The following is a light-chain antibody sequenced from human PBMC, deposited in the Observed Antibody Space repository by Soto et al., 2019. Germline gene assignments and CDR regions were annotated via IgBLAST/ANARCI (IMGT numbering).Light chain of an antibody. CDR3: QQRHNWPIT. V-gene: IGKV3-11*01. J-gene: IGKJ5*01. CDR1: QTIRGL. Sequence: EIVLTQSPSTLSLSPGERATLSCRTSQTIRGLLNWYQQRPGQAPMLLIYDTSNRATDIPARFSGSGSGTDFILTISSLDPEDFGVYFCQQRHNWPITFGPGTRLDIK. CDR2: DTS.